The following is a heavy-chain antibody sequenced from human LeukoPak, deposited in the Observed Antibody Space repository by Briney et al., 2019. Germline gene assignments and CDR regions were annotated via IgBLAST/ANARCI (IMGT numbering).Heavy chain of an antibody. Sequence: SGGSLRLSCAASGFTFSSYSMNWVRQAPGKGLEWVSSISSSSYIYYADSVKGRFTISRDNAKNSLYLQMNSLRAEDTAVYYCAREDYYDSSGYFPFGYWGQGTLVTVSS. V-gene: IGHV3-21*01. CDR3: AREDYYDSSGYFPFGY. J-gene: IGHJ4*02. CDR1: GFTFSSYS. CDR2: ISSSSYI. D-gene: IGHD3-22*01.